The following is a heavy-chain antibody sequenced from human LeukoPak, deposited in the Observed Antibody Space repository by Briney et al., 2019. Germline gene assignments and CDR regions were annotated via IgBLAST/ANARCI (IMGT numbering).Heavy chain of an antibody. CDR1: RGSISGSIRSYY. Sequence: SETLSLTCTVSRGSISGSIRSYYWSWLRQPPGKGLEWIGYTSSSGSVNDNPSLRSRVTISVDTSKNQFFLSLSSVSAADTAVYYCARIPLGYSGAYYFDYWGQGTLVTVSP. CDR3: ARIPLGYSGAYYFDY. CDR2: TSSSGSV. D-gene: IGHD5-12*01. V-gene: IGHV4-4*09. J-gene: IGHJ4*02.